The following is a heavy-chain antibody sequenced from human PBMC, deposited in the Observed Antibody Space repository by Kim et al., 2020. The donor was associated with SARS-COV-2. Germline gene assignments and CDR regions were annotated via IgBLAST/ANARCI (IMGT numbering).Heavy chain of an antibody. Sequence: ASVKVSCKASGYTFTSYAMHWVRQAPGQRLEWMGWINAGNGNTKYSQKFQGRVTITRDTSASTAYMELSSLRSEDTAVYYCARIGWGNWYFDLWGRGTLVSVSS. J-gene: IGHJ2*01. CDR3: ARIGWGNWYFDL. V-gene: IGHV1-3*01. D-gene: IGHD3-16*01. CDR1: GYTFTSYA. CDR2: INAGNGNT.